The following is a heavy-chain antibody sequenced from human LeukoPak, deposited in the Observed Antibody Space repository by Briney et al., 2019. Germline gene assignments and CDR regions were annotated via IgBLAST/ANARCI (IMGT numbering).Heavy chain of an antibody. CDR3: ARQSATAAYDY. Sequence: PSETLSLTCAVSGYSISSGYYWGRIRQPPGKGLEWIGSIYHSGSTYYNPSLKSRVTISVDTSKNQFSLKLSSVTAADTAVYYCARQSATAAYDYWGQGTLVTVSS. CDR2: IYHSGST. CDR1: GYSISSGYY. J-gene: IGHJ4*02. V-gene: IGHV4-38-2*01. D-gene: IGHD6-13*01.